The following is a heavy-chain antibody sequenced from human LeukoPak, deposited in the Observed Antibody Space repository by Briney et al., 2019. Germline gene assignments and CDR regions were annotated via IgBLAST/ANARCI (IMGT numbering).Heavy chain of an antibody. J-gene: IGHJ4*02. CDR3: TTEFLYSSSYPFDY. D-gene: IGHD6-6*01. V-gene: IGHV3-15*01. Sequence: PGGSLRLSCAASGFIFSSYSMSWVRQAPGKGLEWVGRIKSKTDGGTTDYAAPVKGRFTISRDDSKNTLYLQMNSLKTEDTAVYYCTTEFLYSSSYPFDYWGQGTLVTVSS. CDR2: IKSKTDGGTT. CDR1: GFIFSSYS.